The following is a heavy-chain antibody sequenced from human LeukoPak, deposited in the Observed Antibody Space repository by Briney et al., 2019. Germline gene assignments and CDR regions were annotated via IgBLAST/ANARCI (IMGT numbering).Heavy chain of an antibody. CDR3: ARDTLQNYYDSSGYGY. J-gene: IGHJ4*02. CDR2: ISGSGGST. Sequence: GGSLRLSCAASGFTFSSYAMSWVRQAPGKGLEWVSAISGSGGSTYYADSVKGRFTISRDNSKNTLYLQMNSLRAEDTAVYYCARDTLQNYYDSSGYGYWGQGTLVTVSS. CDR1: GFTFSSYA. D-gene: IGHD3-22*01. V-gene: IGHV3-23*01.